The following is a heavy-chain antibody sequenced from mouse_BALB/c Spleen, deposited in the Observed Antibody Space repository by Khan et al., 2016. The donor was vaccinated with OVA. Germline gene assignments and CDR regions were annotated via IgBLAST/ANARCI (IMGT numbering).Heavy chain of an antibody. CDR2: IRYDGDS. D-gene: IGHD3-1*01. CDR3: AGGGSSGPAWFTY. J-gene: IGHJ3*01. V-gene: IGHV3-6*02. CDR1: GYSITSGYF. Sequence: QLEESGPGLVKSSQSLSLTCSVTGYSITSGYFWNWIRQFPGNNLEWMGYIRYDGDSNYNPSLKNRISITRDTSKNQFFLKLNSVTPEDTATYYCAGGGSSGPAWFTYWGQGTLVTVSA.